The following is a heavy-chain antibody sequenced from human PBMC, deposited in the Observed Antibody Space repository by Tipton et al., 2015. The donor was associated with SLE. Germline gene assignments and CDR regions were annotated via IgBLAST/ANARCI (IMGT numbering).Heavy chain of an antibody. CDR3: ARRGETQVWVPDN. CDR2: IWFDGSDT. D-gene: IGHD5-18*01. J-gene: IGHJ4*02. Sequence: SLRLSCAASGFTFSDYVMHWVRQAPGKGLEWVGLIWFDGSDTFYGDAVRGRFTISRDNSKNILYLQMNSLRAVDTAVYYCARRGETQVWVPDNWGQGTLVTVSS. CDR1: GFTFSDYV. V-gene: IGHV3-33*03.